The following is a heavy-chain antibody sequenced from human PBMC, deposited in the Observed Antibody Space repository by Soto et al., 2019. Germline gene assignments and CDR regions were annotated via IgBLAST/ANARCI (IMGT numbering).Heavy chain of an antibody. CDR2: IYSSGNT. CDR3: ARSQRFSDWFDP. CDR1: GGTISGYY. Sequence: QVHLQEAGPGLVKPSETLSLTCSVSGGTISGYYWTWIRQPAGKGLECIGRIYSSGNTKYNPALRSRVPMSLDTSNNQFSRRLTSVAAADTAVYYCARSQRFSDWFDPWGQGTLVTVSS. D-gene: IGHD3-3*01. J-gene: IGHJ5*02. V-gene: IGHV4-4*07.